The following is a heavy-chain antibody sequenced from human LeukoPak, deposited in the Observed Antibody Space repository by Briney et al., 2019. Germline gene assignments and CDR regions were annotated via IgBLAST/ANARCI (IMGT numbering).Heavy chain of an antibody. V-gene: IGHV4-31*03. Sequence: PSQTLSLTCTVSGGSISSGGYYWSWIRQHPGKGLEWIGYIYYSGSTYYNPSLKSRVTISVDTSKNQFSMKLSSVTAADTAVYYCARGFAPPTYYHADWGQGTLVTVSS. CDR3: ARGFAPPTYYHAD. J-gene: IGHJ4*02. CDR1: GGSISSGGYY. D-gene: IGHD3-10*01. CDR2: IYYSGST.